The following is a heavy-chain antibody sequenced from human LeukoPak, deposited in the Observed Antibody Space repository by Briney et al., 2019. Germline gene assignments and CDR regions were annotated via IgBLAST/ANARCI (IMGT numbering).Heavy chain of an antibody. D-gene: IGHD1-26*01. CDR2: IYQSGST. CDR1: GGSISSRNW. Sequence: SETLSLTCTVSGGSISSRNWWSWVRQPPGKGLEWIGEIYQSGSTNYSPSLKSRVTISVDKSKNQFSLNLTSVTAADTAVYYCARNGAGWYFDYWGQGTLVTVSS. CDR3: ARNGAGWYFDY. J-gene: IGHJ4*02. V-gene: IGHV4-4*02.